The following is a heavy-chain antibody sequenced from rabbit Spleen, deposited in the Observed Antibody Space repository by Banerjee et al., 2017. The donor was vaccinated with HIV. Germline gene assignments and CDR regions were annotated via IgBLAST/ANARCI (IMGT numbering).Heavy chain of an antibody. J-gene: IGHJ4*01. CDR2: IYTGNVKT. Sequence: QQLVESGGGLVKPGASLTLTCKASGFDFSRGYDMCWVRQAPGKGLEWIGCIYTGNVKTYYASWAKGRFTISKTSSTTVTLQMTSLTVADTATYFCARDAGSGDYIDGYFNLWGQGTLVTVS. V-gene: IGHV1S40*01. D-gene: IGHD8-1*01. CDR1: GFDFSRGYD. CDR3: ARDAGSGDYIDGYFNL.